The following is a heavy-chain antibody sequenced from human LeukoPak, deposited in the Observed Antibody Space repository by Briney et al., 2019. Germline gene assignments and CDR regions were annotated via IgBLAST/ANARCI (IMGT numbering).Heavy chain of an antibody. V-gene: IGHV4-4*07. CDR3: ARDGVAAAGVHYYYGMDV. J-gene: IGHJ6*02. CDR2: IYTSGST. D-gene: IGHD6-13*01. Sequence: SETLCLTCTVSGGSISSYYWSWIRQPAGKGLEWIGRIYTSGSTNYNPSLKSRVTMSVDTSKNQFSLKLSSVTAADTAVYYCARDGVAAAGVHYYYGMDVWGQGTTVTVSS. CDR1: GGSISSYY.